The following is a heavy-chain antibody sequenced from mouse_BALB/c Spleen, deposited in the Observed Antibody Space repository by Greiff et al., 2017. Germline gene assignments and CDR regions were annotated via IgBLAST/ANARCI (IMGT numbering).Heavy chain of an antibody. Sequence: DLVKPGASVKLSCKASGYTFTSYWINWIKQRPGQGLEWIGRIAPGSGSTYYNEMFKGKATLTVDTSSSTAYIQLSSLSSEDSAVYVCALYYDYGGYFDVWGAGTTVTVSS. CDR2: IAPGSGST. J-gene: IGHJ1*01. CDR1: GYTFTSYW. D-gene: IGHD2-4*01. CDR3: ALYYDYGGYFDV. V-gene: IGHV1S41*01.